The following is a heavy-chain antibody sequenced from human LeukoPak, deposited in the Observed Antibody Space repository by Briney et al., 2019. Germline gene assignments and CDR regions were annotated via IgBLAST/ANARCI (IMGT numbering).Heavy chain of an antibody. CDR2: INPNSGGT. V-gene: IGHV1-2*02. D-gene: IGHD3-10*01. Sequence: GASVKVSCKASGYTFTGYYMHWVRQAPGQGLEWMGWINPNSGGTNYAQKFQGRVTMTRDTSISTAYMELSRLRSDDTAVYYCARVLGLITMVRGALEDAFDIWGQGTMVTVSS. J-gene: IGHJ3*02. CDR3: ARVLGLITMVRGALEDAFDI. CDR1: GYTFTGYY.